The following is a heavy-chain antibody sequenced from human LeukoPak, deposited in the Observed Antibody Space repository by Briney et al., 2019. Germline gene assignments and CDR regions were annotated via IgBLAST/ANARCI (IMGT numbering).Heavy chain of an antibody. D-gene: IGHD3-10*01. J-gene: IGHJ4*02. CDR2: LSGSGGST. Sequence: PGGSLRLSCAASGFTFSNYGMSWVRQAPGKGLEWVSALSGSGGSTYYADSVKGRFTISRDNSKNTLYLQMNSLRAEDTAVYYCAKLWFGEVYFDCWGQGTLVTVSS. CDR3: AKLWFGEVYFDC. CDR1: GFTFSNYG. V-gene: IGHV3-23*01.